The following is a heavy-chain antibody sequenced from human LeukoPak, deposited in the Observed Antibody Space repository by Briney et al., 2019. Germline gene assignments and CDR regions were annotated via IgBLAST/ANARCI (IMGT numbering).Heavy chain of an antibody. Sequence: GASVKVSCKASGGTFSSYAISWVRLAPGQGLEWMGGIIPIFGTANYAQKFQGRVTITADKSTSTAYMELSSLRSEDTAVYYCARALPTDLQSSDYWGQGTLVTVSS. J-gene: IGHJ4*02. CDR2: IIPIFGTA. CDR3: ARALPTDLQSSDY. V-gene: IGHV1-69*06. D-gene: IGHD1-26*01. CDR1: GGTFSSYA.